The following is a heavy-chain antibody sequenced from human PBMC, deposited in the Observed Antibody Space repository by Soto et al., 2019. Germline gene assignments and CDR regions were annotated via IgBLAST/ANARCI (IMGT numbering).Heavy chain of an antibody. D-gene: IGHD1-26*01. CDR2: ICSGGDYI. CDR1: FTFSMYS. CDR3: TRDQGGSYDSWFDP. J-gene: IGHJ5*02. Sequence: EVQVVESGGGLVQPGGSLRLSCSFTFSMYSMNWVRQAPGKGLEGVASICSGGDYIKYADSVKGRFTISRDNAKNSVSLQMNSLRVDDTAIYFCTRDQGGSYDSWFDPWGQGTLVTVSS. V-gene: IGHV3-21*01.